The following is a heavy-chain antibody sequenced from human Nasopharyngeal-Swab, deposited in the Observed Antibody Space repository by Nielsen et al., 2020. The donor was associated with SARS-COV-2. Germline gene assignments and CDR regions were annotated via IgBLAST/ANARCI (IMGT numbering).Heavy chain of an antibody. CDR1: GFTFDDYA. D-gene: IGHD2/OR15-2a*01. CDR3: ARGRGSSTSMIGY. J-gene: IGHJ4*02. CDR2: ISWNSGSI. V-gene: IGHV3-9*01. Sequence: SLKISCAAPGFTFDDYAMHWVRQAPGKGLEWVSGISWNSGSIGYADSVKGRFTISTDNAKSTLYLEMNSLRAEDTAVYYCARGRGSSTSMIGYWGQGTLVTVSS.